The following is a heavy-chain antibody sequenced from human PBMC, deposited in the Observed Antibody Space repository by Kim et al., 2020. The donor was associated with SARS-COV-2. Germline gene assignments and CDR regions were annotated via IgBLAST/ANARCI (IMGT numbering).Heavy chain of an antibody. CDR2: ISNDETYQ. Sequence: GGSLRLSCAASGFSFSSRGIHWVRQAPGKGLEWVAVISNDETYQNYADSVRGRFTISRDNSKNTVDLQMNSLRVEDTAVYYCARAREKSFDYWGRGTLVT. CDR1: GFSFSSRG. CDR3: ARAREKSFDY. V-gene: IGHV3-30*03. J-gene: IGHJ4*02.